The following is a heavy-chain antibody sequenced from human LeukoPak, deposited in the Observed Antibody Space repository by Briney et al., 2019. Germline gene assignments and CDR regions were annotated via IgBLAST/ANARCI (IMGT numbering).Heavy chain of an antibody. V-gene: IGHV4-30-4*01. J-gene: IGHJ5*02. CDR2: IYYSGST. CDR3: ARDRVTRLQNWFDP. Sequence: SETLSLTCTVSGGSISSGDYYWSWIRQPPGKGLEWIGYIYYSGSTYYNPSLKSRVTISVDTSKNQFSLKLSSVTAADTAVYYCARDRVTRLQNWFDPWGQGTLVTVSS. D-gene: IGHD1-1*01. CDR1: GGSISSGDYY.